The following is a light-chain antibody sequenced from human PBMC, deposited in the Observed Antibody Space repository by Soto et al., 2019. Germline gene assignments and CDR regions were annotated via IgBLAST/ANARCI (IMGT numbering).Light chain of an antibody. J-gene: IGLJ1*01. CDR1: SSNIGAGYD. CDR2: GNS. Sequence: QSVLTQPPSVSGAPGQRVTISCTGSSSNIGAGYDVHWYQQLPGTAPKLLIYGNSNRPSGVPDRFSGSKSGTSASLAITGLQAEDEADYYCATWDSSLSTGVFGTGTKLTVL. CDR3: ATWDSSLSTGV. V-gene: IGLV1-40*01.